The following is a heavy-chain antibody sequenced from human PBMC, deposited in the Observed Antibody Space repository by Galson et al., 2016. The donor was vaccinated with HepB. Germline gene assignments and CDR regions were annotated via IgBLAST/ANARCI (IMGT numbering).Heavy chain of an antibody. Sequence: QSGAEVKKPGESLKISCKGSGYTFTSHWIGWVRQMPGKGLEWMGIINPDDSDTRYSPSFQGQVTISADKSISTVYLQWNSLKASDTAMYYCARRDPNWFDPWGQGTLVTVSS. J-gene: IGHJ5*02. CDR3: ARRDPNWFDP. V-gene: IGHV5-51*01. CDR2: INPDDSDT. CDR1: GYTFTSHW.